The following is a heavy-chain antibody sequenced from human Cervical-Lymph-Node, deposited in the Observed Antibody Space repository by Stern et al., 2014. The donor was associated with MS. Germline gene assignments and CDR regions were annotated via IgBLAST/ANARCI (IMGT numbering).Heavy chain of an antibody. J-gene: IGHJ4*02. CDR2: IYYSGST. Sequence: QVQLGQSGPGLVKPSETLSLTCTVSGGSISSYYWSLIRQPPGKGLEWIGYIYYSGSTNSTPPHKRRFTIAVDTSKNHFPLKLSFVTAADTAVYYCAGHSSGYYRPFDYWGQGTLVTVSS. CDR3: AGHSSGYYRPFDY. D-gene: IGHD3-22*01. CDR1: GGSISSYY. V-gene: IGHV4-59*08.